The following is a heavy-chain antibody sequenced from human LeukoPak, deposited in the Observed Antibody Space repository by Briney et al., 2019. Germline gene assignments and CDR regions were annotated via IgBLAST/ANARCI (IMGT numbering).Heavy chain of an antibody. V-gene: IGHV4-61*02. CDR1: GYSISSGYY. CDR2: IYTSGST. D-gene: IGHD3-22*01. J-gene: IGHJ4*02. CDR3: ARVGDYYDSSGYYYYFDY. Sequence: SSETLSLTCTVSGYSISSGYYWSWIRQPAGKGLEWIGRIYTSGSTNYNPSLKSRVTISVDTSKNQFSLKLSSVTAADTAVYYCARVGDYYDSSGYYYYFDYWGQGTLVTVSS.